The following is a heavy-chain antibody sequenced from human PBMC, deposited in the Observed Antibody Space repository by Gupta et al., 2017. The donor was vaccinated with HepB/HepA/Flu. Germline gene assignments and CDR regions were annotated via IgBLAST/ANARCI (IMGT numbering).Heavy chain of an antibody. Sequence: QVQLVQSGAEVKKPGASVIFSCKASGYTFTSYYMLWVRQAPGQGLEWMGIINPSGGSPTYAQKFQGRVTMTRDTSASTVYMELSSLRSEDTAVYFCARASGIYYYYMDVWGKGTTVTVSS. CDR2: INPSGGSP. V-gene: IGHV1-46*01. CDR1: GYTFTSYY. CDR3: ARASGIYYYYMDV. J-gene: IGHJ6*03.